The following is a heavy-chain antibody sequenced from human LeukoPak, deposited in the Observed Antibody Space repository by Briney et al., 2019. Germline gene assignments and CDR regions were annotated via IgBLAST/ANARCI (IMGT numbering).Heavy chain of an antibody. J-gene: IGHJ4*02. CDR2: IYYRGST. V-gene: IGHV4-39*01. CDR1: GGSISSSSYY. Sequence: SETLSLTCTVSGGSISSSSYYWGWIRQPPGKGLEWIGSIYYRGSTYYNPSLKSRVTISVDTSKNQFSLKLSSVTAAVTAVYYCARLASYGLFDYWGQGTLVTVSS. CDR3: ARLASYGLFDY. D-gene: IGHD2-8*01.